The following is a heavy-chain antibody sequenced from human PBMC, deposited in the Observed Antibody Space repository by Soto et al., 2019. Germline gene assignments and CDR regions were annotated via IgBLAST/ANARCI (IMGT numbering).Heavy chain of an antibody. Sequence: SQTLSLTCVISGDSVSSNSAAWNWIRQSPSRGLEWLGRTYYRSKWYNDYAVSVKSRITINPDTSKNQFSLQLNSVTPEDTAVYYCARDGRYCSGGSCYGCFVYWGQGTLVTVSS. CDR1: GDSVSSNSAA. D-gene: IGHD2-15*01. CDR3: ARDGRYCSGGSCYGCFVY. V-gene: IGHV6-1*01. CDR2: TYYRSKWYN. J-gene: IGHJ4*02.